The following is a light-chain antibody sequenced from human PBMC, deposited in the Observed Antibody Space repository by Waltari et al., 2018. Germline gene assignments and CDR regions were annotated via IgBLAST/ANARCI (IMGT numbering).Light chain of an antibody. CDR3: SAWDDSLNGVV. CDR1: RSNIGSRP. J-gene: IGLJ2*01. Sequence: QSVLTQPPSASGTPGQRVTISCSGSRSNIGSRPVNWYQQFPGTAPTLLIYTNDQRPSGVPDRFSASKSGTSASLAISGLQSEDEADYYCSAWDDSLNGVVFGGGTKLTVL. CDR2: TND. V-gene: IGLV1-44*01.